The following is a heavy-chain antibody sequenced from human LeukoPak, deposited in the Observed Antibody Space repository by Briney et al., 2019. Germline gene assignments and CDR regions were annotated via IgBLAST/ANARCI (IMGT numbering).Heavy chain of an antibody. CDR3: ASRPAATLGPLDY. V-gene: IGHV3-23*01. Sequence: GGSLTLSCAASGFTFSKCAMAWVRQIPGKGLEWISIYTGSGGSTYYTDSVKGRFTVSRDNYKNTLYLQMNNLRVDDTATYFCASRPAATLGPLDYWGQGTLVTVSS. J-gene: IGHJ4*02. D-gene: IGHD2-15*01. CDR2: YTGSGGST. CDR1: GFTFSKCA.